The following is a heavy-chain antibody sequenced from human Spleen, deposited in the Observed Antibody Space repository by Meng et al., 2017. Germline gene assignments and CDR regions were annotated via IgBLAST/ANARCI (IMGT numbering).Heavy chain of an antibody. V-gene: IGHV4-34*01. CDR3: ARGSRIRYCSGGSCYSFDY. Sequence: GSLRLSCTVSGGSISSYYWSWIRQLPGKGLEWIGEINHSGSTNYNTYLKSRVTISVDTSKNQFSLKLSSVTAADTAVYYCARGSRIRYCSGGSCYSFDYWGQGTLVTVSS. CDR2: INHSGST. D-gene: IGHD2-15*01. J-gene: IGHJ4*02. CDR1: GGSISSYY.